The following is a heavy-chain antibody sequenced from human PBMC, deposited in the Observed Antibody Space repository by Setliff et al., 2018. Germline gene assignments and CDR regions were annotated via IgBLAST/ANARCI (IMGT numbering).Heavy chain of an antibody. V-gene: IGHV3-7*01. CDR1: GFDFKTHW. Sequence: GGSLRLSCAASGFDFKTHWMDWARQAPGKGLEWVANIKEDGSQRNYVDAVRGRFTISRDNAKNTLYLQMNSLRAEDTAAYYCARAHSSTLSVHDYWGQGTLVTVSS. J-gene: IGHJ4*02. D-gene: IGHD2-2*01. CDR3: ARAHSSTLSVHDY. CDR2: IKEDGSQR.